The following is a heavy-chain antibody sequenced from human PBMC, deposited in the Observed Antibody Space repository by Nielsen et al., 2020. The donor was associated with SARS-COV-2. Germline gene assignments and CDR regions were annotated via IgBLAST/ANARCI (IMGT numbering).Heavy chain of an antibody. CDR1: GGSISSYY. Sequence: SETLSLTCTVSGGSISSYYWSWIRQPPGKGLEWIGYIYYSGSTNYNPSLKSRVTISVDTSKNQFFLKLSSVTAADTAVYYCARDRSTAMDYDAFDIWGQGTMVTVSS. CDR3: ARDRSTAMDYDAFDI. V-gene: IGHV4-59*01. CDR2: IYYSGST. D-gene: IGHD5-18*01. J-gene: IGHJ3*02.